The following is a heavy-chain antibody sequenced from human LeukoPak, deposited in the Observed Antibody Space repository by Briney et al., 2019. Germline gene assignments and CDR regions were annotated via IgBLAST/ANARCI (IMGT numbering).Heavy chain of an antibody. J-gene: IGHJ4*02. V-gene: IGHV3-23*01. D-gene: IGHD6-19*01. CDR2: LSPSGGIT. Sequence: GGSLRLSCAASGFTFSTYAMSWVRQAPGKGLEWVSALSPSGGITYYEDSVKGRFTISRDNSKNTVNLQMNSLRAEDTALYYCAGGQMFTSGGFDDWGQGTLVTVSS. CDR3: AGGQMFTSGGFDD. CDR1: GFTFSTYA.